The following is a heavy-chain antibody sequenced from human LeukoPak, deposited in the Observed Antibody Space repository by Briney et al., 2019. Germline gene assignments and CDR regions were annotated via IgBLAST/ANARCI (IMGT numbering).Heavy chain of an antibody. CDR3: ARARAQWLILSYDY. D-gene: IGHD6-19*01. CDR2: IKQDESET. CDR1: GFTFSSYW. J-gene: IGHJ4*02. Sequence: GGSLRLTCAVSGFTFSSYWMTWVRQAPGKGLEWVGNIKQDESETYYVDSVKGRFTISRDNANNSLYLQMNSLRVDDTAVYYCARARAQWLILSYDYWGQGTLVTVSS. V-gene: IGHV3-7*01.